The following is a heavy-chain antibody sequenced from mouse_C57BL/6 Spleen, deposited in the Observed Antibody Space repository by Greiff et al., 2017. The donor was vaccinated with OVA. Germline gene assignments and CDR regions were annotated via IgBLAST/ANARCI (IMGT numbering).Heavy chain of an antibody. CDR3: ARDGRFDY. Sequence: QVQLQQSGAELVRPGASVKLSCKASGYTFTDYYITWVKQRPGQGLEWIARIYPGSGTTYYNETFKGKATLTAEKSSSTAYMQLSSLTSEDSAVYFCARDGRFDYWGQGTTRTVAS. V-gene: IGHV1-76*01. J-gene: IGHJ2*01. CDR2: IYPGSGTT. CDR1: GYTFTDYY. D-gene: IGHD1-1*01.